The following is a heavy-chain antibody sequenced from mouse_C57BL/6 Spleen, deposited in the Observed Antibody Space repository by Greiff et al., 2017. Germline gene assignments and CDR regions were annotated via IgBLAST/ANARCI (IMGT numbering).Heavy chain of an antibody. V-gene: IGHV5-9-1*02. CDR2: ISSGGDYI. Sequence: EVHLVESGEGLVKPGGSLKLSCAASGFTFSSYAMSWVRQTPEKRLEWVAYISSGGDYIYYADTVKGRVTISRDNARNTLYLQMSSLKSEDTAMYYCTREEDYYGSRYFDYWGQGTTLTVSS. J-gene: IGHJ2*01. D-gene: IGHD1-1*01. CDR1: GFTFSSYA. CDR3: TREEDYYGSRYFDY.